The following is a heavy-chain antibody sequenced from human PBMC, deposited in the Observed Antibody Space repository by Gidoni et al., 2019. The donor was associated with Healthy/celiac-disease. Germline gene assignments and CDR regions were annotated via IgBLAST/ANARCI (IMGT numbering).Heavy chain of an antibody. CDR1: GFSFNNAW. D-gene: IGHD4-4*01. V-gene: IGHV3-15*01. J-gene: IGHJ2*01. CDR3: TTDRLQRLYWHFDL. CDR2: IKSKTDGGTT. Sequence: EVQLVESGGGLVMPGGSLRLSCAASGFSFNNAWMSWVRQAPGKGLEWVGRIKSKTDGGTTDYAAPVKGRFTISRDDSKNTLYLQMNSLKTEDTAVYYCTTDRLQRLYWHFDLWGRGTLVTVSS.